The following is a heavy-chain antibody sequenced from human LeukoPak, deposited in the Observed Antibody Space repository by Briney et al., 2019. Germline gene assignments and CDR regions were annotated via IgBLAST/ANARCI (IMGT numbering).Heavy chain of an antibody. D-gene: IGHD3-10*01. CDR3: AEDEVYYGSGSSESWFDP. Sequence: PGGSLRLSCAASGFTFSSYEMNWVRQAAGKGLEWVSYISSSGSTIYYADSVKGRFTISRDNAKNSLYLQMNSLRAEDTALYYCAEDEVYYGSGSSESWFDPWGQGTLVTVSS. J-gene: IGHJ5*02. CDR1: GFTFSSYE. CDR2: ISSSGSTI. V-gene: IGHV3-48*03.